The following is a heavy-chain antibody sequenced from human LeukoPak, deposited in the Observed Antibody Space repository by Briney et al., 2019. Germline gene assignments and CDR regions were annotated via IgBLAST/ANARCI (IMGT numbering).Heavy chain of an antibody. Sequence: GGSLRLSCAASGFTLRRYTMNWVRQAPGKGLEWVSSISTSSTYIYYADSVKGRSTISRDNAKNSLYLQMNSLRAEDTAVYYCARVPYGGNSPYWFDYWGQGTLVTVSS. D-gene: IGHD4-23*01. CDR2: ISTSSTYI. V-gene: IGHV3-21*01. CDR3: ARVPYGGNSPYWFDY. CDR1: GFTLRRYT. J-gene: IGHJ4*02.